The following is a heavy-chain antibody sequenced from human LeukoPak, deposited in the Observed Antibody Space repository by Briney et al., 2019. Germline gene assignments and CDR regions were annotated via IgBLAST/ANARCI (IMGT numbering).Heavy chain of an antibody. Sequence: SETLSLTCTVSGYSISSDYYWSWIRQPPGKGLEWIGYIYYSGSTNYNPSLKSRVTISVDTSKNQFSLKLSSVTAADTAVYYCARDVGYYYGSGSYYNPIWFDPWGQGTLVTVSS. J-gene: IGHJ5*02. D-gene: IGHD3-10*01. CDR1: GYSISSDYY. CDR3: ARDVGYYYGSGSYYNPIWFDP. V-gene: IGHV4-61*01. CDR2: IYYSGST.